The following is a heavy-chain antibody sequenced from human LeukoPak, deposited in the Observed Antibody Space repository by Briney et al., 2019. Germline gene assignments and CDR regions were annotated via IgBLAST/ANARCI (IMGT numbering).Heavy chain of an antibody. CDR3: AKGTKVIVVDNYFDY. CDR1: GFTFSSYA. Sequence: GGSLRLSCAASGFTFSSYAMSWVRQAPGKGLEWVSAISGNGGGAYYADSVKGRFTISRDNSKNTLYLQMNSLRAEGTAVYYCAKGTKVIVVDNYFDYWGQGTLVTVSS. V-gene: IGHV3-23*01. J-gene: IGHJ4*02. CDR2: ISGNGGGA. D-gene: IGHD3-22*01.